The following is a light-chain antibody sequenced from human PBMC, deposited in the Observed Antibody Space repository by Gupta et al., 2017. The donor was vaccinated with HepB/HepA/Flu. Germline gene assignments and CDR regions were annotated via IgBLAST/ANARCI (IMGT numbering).Light chain of an antibody. J-gene: IGKJ4*01. V-gene: IGKV1-9*01. Sequence: DIQLTQSPSFLSASVGDRVTITCRASQGISSYLAWYQQKPGKAPKLLIYAASTLQSGVPSRFSGSGSGTEFTLTISSLQPEDFATYYCQQVNNYPITFGRGTKVDI. CDR1: QGISSY. CDR3: QQVNNYPIT. CDR2: AAS.